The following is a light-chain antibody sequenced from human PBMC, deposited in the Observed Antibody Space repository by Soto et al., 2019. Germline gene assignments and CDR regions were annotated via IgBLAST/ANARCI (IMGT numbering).Light chain of an antibody. J-gene: IGKJ1*01. Sequence: DIQMTQSPRFLSASVGDRVTITCRASQTIRTYLTWYQQKPGKGPTVLIYAASTPQRGVPSRFSGSTTGTDFTLTITGLQPEDSATYYCQQTLSVPRTFGLGTKVE. CDR2: AAS. CDR1: QTIRTY. V-gene: IGKV1-39*01. CDR3: QQTLSVPRT.